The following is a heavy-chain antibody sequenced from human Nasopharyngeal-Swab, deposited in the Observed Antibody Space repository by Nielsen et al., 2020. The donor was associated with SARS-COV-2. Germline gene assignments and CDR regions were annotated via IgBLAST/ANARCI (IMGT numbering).Heavy chain of an antibody. CDR3: AKGGYCSSTSCKDFFDY. V-gene: IGHV3-23*01. J-gene: IGHJ4*02. Sequence: RQAPGKGLEWVSGISGSGGSTSYADSVKGRFTISRDNSKNTLYVQMNSLRAEDTAVYYCAKGGYCSSTSCKDFFDYWGQGTLVTVSS. CDR2: ISGSGGST. D-gene: IGHD2-2*01.